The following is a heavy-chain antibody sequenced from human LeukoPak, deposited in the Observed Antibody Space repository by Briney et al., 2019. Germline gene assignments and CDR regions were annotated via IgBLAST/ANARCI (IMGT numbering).Heavy chain of an antibody. CDR2: IRAYNGNT. CDR1: GYMFTSYA. V-gene: IGHV1-18*01. J-gene: IGHJ5*02. D-gene: IGHD2-15*01. Sequence: ASVKVSSKASGYMFTSYAISWVRRAPGQGLEWMGWIRAYNGNTKYAQKFQARVTMTTDTSTSTAYMELRSLRSDDTAVYYCARVAVDLDCSGDTCSSVFKSFDAWGREPWSPSPQ. CDR3: ARVAVDLDCSGDTCSSVFKSFDA.